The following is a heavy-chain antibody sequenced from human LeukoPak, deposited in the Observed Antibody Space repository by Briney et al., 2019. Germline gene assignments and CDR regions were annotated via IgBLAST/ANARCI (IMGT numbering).Heavy chain of an antibody. Sequence: SGGSLRLSCAASGFTFSSYAMYWVRQSPGKGLEWVAVISYDGSNKYYADSVKGRFTISRDNSKNTLYLQMNSLRAEDTAVYYCARSRVSPRAPLRSMVRGVAPDYWGQGTLVTVSS. CDR1: GFTFSSYA. CDR2: ISYDGSNK. V-gene: IGHV3-30*04. D-gene: IGHD3-10*01. J-gene: IGHJ4*02. CDR3: ARSRVSPRAPLRSMVRGVAPDY.